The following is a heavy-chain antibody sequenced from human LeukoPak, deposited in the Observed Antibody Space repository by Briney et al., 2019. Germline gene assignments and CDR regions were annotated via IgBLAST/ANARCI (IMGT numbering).Heavy chain of an antibody. D-gene: IGHD3-22*01. V-gene: IGHV4-38-2*02. CDR2: IYHSGST. CDR3: ATVGSSGYFNFDY. J-gene: IGHJ4*02. CDR1: GYSISSGYY. Sequence: SETLSLTCTVSGYSISSGYYWGWIRQPPGKGLEWIGSIYHSGSTYYNPPLKSRVTISVDTSKNQFSLKLSSVTAADTAVYYCATVGSSGYFNFDYWGQGTLVTVSS.